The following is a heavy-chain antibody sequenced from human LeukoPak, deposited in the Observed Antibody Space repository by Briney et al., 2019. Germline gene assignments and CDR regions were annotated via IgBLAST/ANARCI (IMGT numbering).Heavy chain of an antibody. CDR1: GFSFRTHS. D-gene: IGHD3-10*01. CDR3: ARAGPYGSGSRDY. CDR2: ISGSTFII. Sequence: GSLRLSCAASGFSFRTHSMNWVRQAPGKGLEWISYISGSTFIIYYADSVKGRFSISRDNAKNSLYLQMNNLGAEDTAVYYCARAGPYGSGSRDYWGQGTLVTVSS. V-gene: IGHV3-48*04. J-gene: IGHJ4*02.